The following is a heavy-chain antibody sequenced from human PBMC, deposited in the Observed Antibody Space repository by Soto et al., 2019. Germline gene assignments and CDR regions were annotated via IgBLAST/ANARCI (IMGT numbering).Heavy chain of an antibody. D-gene: IGHD6-13*01. J-gene: IGHJ6*02. V-gene: IGHV4-34*01. CDR3: ATRIAAAVKTGYYYGMDV. CDR1: GGSFSGYY. Sequence: KTSETLSLTCAVYGGSFSGYYWSWIRQPPGKGLEWIGEINHSGSTNYNPSLKSRVTISVDTSKNQFSLRLSSVTAADTAVYYCATRIAAAVKTGYYYGMDVWGQGTTVTVSS. CDR2: INHSGST.